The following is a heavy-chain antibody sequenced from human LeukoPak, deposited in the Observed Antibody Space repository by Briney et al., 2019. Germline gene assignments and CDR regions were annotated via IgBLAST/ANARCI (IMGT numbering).Heavy chain of an antibody. Sequence: PSETLSLTCAVYGGSFSGYYWSWIRQPPGKGLEWIGEINHSGSTNYNPSLKSRVTISVDTSKNQFSLKLSSVTAADTAVYYCARVKYGSRSYYNYRNNWFDPWGQGTLVTVSS. CDR2: INHSGST. CDR3: ARVKYGSRSYYNYRNNWFDP. V-gene: IGHV4-34*01. J-gene: IGHJ5*02. CDR1: GGSFSGYY. D-gene: IGHD3-10*01.